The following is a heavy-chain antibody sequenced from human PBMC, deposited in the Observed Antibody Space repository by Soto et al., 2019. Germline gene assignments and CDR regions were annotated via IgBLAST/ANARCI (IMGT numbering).Heavy chain of an antibody. CDR2: IYYSGST. D-gene: IGHD3-22*01. CDR3: ARQYYYDSSGYYYVVPYFDY. CDR1: GGSISSSSYY. J-gene: IGHJ4*02. Sequence: SETLSLTCTVSGGSISSSSYYWGWIRQPPGKGLEWIGSIYYSGSTYYNPSLKSRVTISVDTSKNQFSLKLSSVTAADTAVYYCARQYYYDSSGYYYVVPYFDYWGQGTLVTVSS. V-gene: IGHV4-39*01.